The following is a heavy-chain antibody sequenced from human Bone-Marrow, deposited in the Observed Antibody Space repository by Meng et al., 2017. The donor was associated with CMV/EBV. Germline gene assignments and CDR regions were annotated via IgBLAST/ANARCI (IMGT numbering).Heavy chain of an antibody. Sequence: SLKISCAASGFTFDDYAMHWVRQAPGKGLEWVSGISWNSGSIGYADSVKGRFTISRDNAKNSLYLQMNSLRAEDTALYYCAKDTGSGYDLLSIGGYYVDYWGHGTLVTVSS. D-gene: IGHD5-12*01. CDR3: AKDTGSGYDLLSIGGYYVDY. CDR2: ISWNSGSI. J-gene: IGHJ4*01. V-gene: IGHV3-9*01. CDR1: GFTFDDYA.